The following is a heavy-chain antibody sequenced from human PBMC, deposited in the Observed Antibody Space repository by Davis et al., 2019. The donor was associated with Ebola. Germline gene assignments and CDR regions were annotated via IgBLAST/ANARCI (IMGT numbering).Heavy chain of an antibody. CDR1: GGSFSGYY. J-gene: IGHJ6*02. CDR3: ARDGWSYYGMDV. CDR2: INHSGST. V-gene: IGHV4-34*01. D-gene: IGHD3-10*01. Sequence: SETLSLTCAVYGGSFSGYYWSWIRQPPGKGLEWIGEINHSGSTNYNPSLKSRVTISVDTSKNQFSLKLSSVTAADTAVYYCARDGWSYYGMDVWGQGITVTVSS.